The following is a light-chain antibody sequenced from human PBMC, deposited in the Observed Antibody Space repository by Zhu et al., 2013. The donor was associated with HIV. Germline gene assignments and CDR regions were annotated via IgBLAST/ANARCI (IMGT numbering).Light chain of an antibody. Sequence: AIQLTQSPSSLSASVGDRVTITCRASQGISSALAWYQQKSGKAPKLLIYDASSFESGVPSRFSGSGSGTDFTLTISSLQPEDFATYYCQQYNTYPLTFGQGTRLDIK. CDR3: QQYNTYPLT. V-gene: IGKV1-13*02. CDR2: DAS. J-gene: IGKJ5*01. CDR1: QGISSA.